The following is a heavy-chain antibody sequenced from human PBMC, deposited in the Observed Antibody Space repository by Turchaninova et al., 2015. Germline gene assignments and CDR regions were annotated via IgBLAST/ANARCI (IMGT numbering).Heavy chain of an antibody. J-gene: IGHJ4*02. CDR2: IDLLGSSP. Sequence: EVQLVQSGAEVKKPGESLRISCKGSGYGFTSYWISWVRQMPGKGLEWMGRIDLLGSSPHLSPSVQGPVPLASVKSISTAYRQGGSLKATDTAMYYCARSAMVRGVTPPGYWGQGTLVTVSS. D-gene: IGHD3-10*01. CDR3: ARSAMVRGVTPPGY. CDR1: GYGFTSYW. V-gene: IGHV5-10-1*03.